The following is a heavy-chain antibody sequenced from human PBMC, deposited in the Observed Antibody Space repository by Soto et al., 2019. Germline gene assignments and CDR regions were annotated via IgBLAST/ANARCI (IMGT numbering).Heavy chain of an antibody. V-gene: IGHV1-69*01. CDR3: ARDGSYGSFGLMGYFDY. CDR1: GGTFSSYA. Sequence: QVQLVQSGAEVKKPGSSVKDSCKASGGTFSSYAISWVRQAPGQGLEWMGGIIPIFGTANYAQKFQGRVTITADESTSTAYMELSSLRSEDTAVYYCARDGSYGSFGLMGYFDYWGQGTLVTVSS. CDR2: IIPIFGTA. D-gene: IGHD5-18*01. J-gene: IGHJ4*02.